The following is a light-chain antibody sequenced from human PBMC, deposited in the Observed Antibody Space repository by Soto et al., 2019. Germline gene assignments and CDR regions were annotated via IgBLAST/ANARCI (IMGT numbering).Light chain of an antibody. J-gene: IGKJ5*01. Sequence: DLVMHQPPLSLPVTPGEPASISCRSSQSLLDSDDGDTFWDWYLQKPGQAPQLLIYTVSYRASGDPDRLRGSGSGTDFTLKSSRVDAEDVRGDYCRQRIESHTFGQGTRLEIK. CDR3: RQRIESHT. V-gene: IGKV2-40*01. CDR2: TVS. CDR1: QSLLDSDDGDTF.